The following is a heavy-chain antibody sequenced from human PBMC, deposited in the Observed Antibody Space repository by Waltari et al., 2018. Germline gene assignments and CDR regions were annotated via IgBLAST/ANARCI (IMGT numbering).Heavy chain of an antibody. Sequence: EVQLVQSGAEVKKPGATVKISCKASGYTFTDYYMHWVQQAPGKGLEWMGSVDLEEGETIDAEKFQGRVTITADTSTDTAYMELGSLRSEDTAVYYGARVGSGEPVAFDIWGQGTMVTVSS. V-gene: IGHV1-69-2*01. CDR3: ARVGSGEPVAFDI. CDR2: VDLEEGET. D-gene: IGHD1-26*01. J-gene: IGHJ3*02. CDR1: GYTFTDYY.